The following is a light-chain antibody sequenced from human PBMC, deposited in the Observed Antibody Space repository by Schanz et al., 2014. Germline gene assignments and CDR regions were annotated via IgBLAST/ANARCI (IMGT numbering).Light chain of an antibody. J-gene: IGLJ3*02. Sequence: QSALTQPASVSGSPGQSITISCTGSSSDVGAYNYVSWYQQHPGNAPKLLIFEVSKRPSGVSNRFSGSKSGYTASLTISGLQAEDEADYYCSSYTTSSTLWVFGGGTKLTVL. CDR2: EVS. V-gene: IGLV2-14*01. CDR3: SSYTTSSTLWV. CDR1: SSDVGAYNY.